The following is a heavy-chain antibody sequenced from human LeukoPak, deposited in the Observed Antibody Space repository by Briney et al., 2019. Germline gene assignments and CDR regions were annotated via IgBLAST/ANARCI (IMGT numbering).Heavy chain of an antibody. CDR1: GASISSSYYY. V-gene: IGHV4-39*01. J-gene: IGHJ4*02. CDR2: IYYNGST. D-gene: IGHD3-22*01. CDR3: ARHGDTTGYYPGYFDY. Sequence: SETLSLTCTVSGASISSSYYYWGWISQPPGKGLEWIGSIYYNGSTYYNPSLKSRLTISVDTSKNQFSLKLSSVTAADTAVYYCARHGDTTGYYPGYFDYWGQGTLVTVSS.